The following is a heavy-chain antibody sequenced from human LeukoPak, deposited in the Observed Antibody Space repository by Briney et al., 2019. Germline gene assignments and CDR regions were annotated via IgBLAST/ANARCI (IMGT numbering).Heavy chain of an antibody. D-gene: IGHD2-2*01. Sequence: ASVTVSCKASGYTFTDYYLHWVRQAPGQGLEWMGWINPNSGGTNYAQTFQGRVTMTRDTSITTAYLELSRLRSDDTAVYYCARIGSSHYFDFWGQGTLVTVSS. CDR2: INPNSGGT. CDR3: ARIGSSHYFDF. CDR1: GYTFTDYY. J-gene: IGHJ4*02. V-gene: IGHV1-2*02.